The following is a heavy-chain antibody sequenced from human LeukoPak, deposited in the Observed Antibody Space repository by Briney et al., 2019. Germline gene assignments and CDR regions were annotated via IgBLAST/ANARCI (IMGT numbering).Heavy chain of an antibody. CDR3: AREPLPYCSGGNCYESAIDY. Sequence: PSETLSLTCTVSGGSISSYYWSWIRQPAGKGLEWIGRIYTSGSTNYNPSLKSRVTMSVDTSKNQFSLKLSSVTAADTAVYYCAREPLPYCSGGNCYESAIDYWGQGTLVTVSS. CDR2: IYTSGST. V-gene: IGHV4-4*07. J-gene: IGHJ4*02. D-gene: IGHD2-15*01. CDR1: GGSISSYY.